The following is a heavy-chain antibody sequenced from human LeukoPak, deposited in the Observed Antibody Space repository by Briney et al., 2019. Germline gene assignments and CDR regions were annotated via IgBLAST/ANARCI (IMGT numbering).Heavy chain of an antibody. CDR1: GFTFSSHW. CDR3: ASPMWDTAIHDY. J-gene: IGHJ4*02. V-gene: IGHV3-74*01. CDR2: IDSDGSIT. Sequence: GGSLRLSCAASGFTFSSHWMHWVRQAPGKGLVWVSRIDSDGSITSYADSVKGRFTISRDNAKDTLYLQMNSLRAEDAAVYYCASPMWDTAIHDYWGQGTLVTVSS. D-gene: IGHD5-18*01.